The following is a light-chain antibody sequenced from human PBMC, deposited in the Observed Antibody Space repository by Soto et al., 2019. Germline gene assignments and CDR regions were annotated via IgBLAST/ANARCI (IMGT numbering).Light chain of an antibody. V-gene: IGKV3-20*01. CDR1: QSVSSNY. CDR2: CAS. Sequence: EIVLTQSPGTLSLSPGERATLSCRASQSVSSNYLARYQQKPGQAPRPLIYCASSRATGIPDRFSGSGAGTDFTLTISRLESEDFAVYYCQQYGSSPWTFGQGTKVEIK. J-gene: IGKJ1*01. CDR3: QQYGSSPWT.